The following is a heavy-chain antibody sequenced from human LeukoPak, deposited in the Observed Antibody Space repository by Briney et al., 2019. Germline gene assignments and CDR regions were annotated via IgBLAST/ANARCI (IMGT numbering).Heavy chain of an antibody. CDR2: IYYSGST. D-gene: IGHD5-18*01. CDR3: ARLRYSQPIYYYMDV. J-gene: IGHJ6*03. Sequence: SETLSLTCTVSGGSISSSSYYWGWIRQPPGKGLEWIGSIYYSGSTYYNPSLKSRVTISVDTSKNQFSLKLSSVTAADTAVYYCARLRYSQPIYYYMDVWGKGTTVTVSS. V-gene: IGHV4-39*01. CDR1: GGSISSSSYY.